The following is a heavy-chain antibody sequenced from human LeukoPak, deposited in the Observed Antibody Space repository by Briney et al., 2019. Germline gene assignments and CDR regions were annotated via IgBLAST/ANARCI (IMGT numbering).Heavy chain of an antibody. CDR2: IYYSGST. J-gene: IGHJ4*02. CDR3: ARTYCSGGSCYSLDY. V-gene: IGHV4-59*01. D-gene: IGHD2-15*01. CDR1: AGSISSYY. Sequence: SETLSLTCTVSAGSISSYYWSWIRQPPGKGLEWIGYIYYSGSTNYNPSLKSRVTISVDTSKNQFSLKLSSVTAADTAVYYCARTYCSGGSCYSLDYWGQGTLVTVSS.